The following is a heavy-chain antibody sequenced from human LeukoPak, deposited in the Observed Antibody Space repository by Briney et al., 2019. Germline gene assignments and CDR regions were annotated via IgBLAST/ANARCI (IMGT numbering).Heavy chain of an antibody. CDR1: GVSVSSGSYY. Sequence: SETLSLTCTVSGVSVSSGSYYWSWIRQHPGKGLEWIGYIYYSGSTYYNPSLKSRVTISVDTSKNQFSLKLSSVTAADTAVYYCARAPLRYFDWLEFDAFDIWGQGTMVTVSS. V-gene: IGHV4-31*03. CDR3: ARAPLRYFDWLEFDAFDI. CDR2: IYYSGST. J-gene: IGHJ3*02. D-gene: IGHD3-9*01.